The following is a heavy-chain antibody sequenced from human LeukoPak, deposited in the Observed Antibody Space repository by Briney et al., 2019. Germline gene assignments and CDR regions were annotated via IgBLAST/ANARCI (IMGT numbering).Heavy chain of an antibody. D-gene: IGHD6-13*01. CDR3: ARETYSSSPPRL. CDR2: IYYSGST. J-gene: IGHJ2*01. Sequence: SETLSLTCTVSGGSISSYYWSWTRQPPGKGLEWIGYIYYSGSTNYNPSLKSRVTMSVDTSKNEFSLKLSSVTAADTAVYYCARETYSSSPPRLWGRGTLVTVSS. CDR1: GGSISSYY. V-gene: IGHV4-59*01.